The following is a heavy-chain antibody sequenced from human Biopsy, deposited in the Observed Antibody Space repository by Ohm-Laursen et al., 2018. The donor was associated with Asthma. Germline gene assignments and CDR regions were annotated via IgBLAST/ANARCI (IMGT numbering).Heavy chain of an antibody. CDR1: GVTVTSNY. CDR2: MYAGGSR. Sequence: SLRLSCAASGVTVTSNYMTWVRQAPGKGLEWVSIMYAGGSRFYADRVKGRFTISRDNSKNTLYLQMDSLRPEDTALYYCARAGDTNDYGPAFDIWGLGTMVTVSS. J-gene: IGHJ3*02. V-gene: IGHV3-53*01. CDR3: ARAGDTNDYGPAFDI. D-gene: IGHD4-17*01.